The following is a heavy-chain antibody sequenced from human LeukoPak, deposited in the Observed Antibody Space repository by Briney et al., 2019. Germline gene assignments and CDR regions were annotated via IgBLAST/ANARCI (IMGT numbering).Heavy chain of an antibody. CDR2: IYSSGST. CDR3: ARSTGDYYDSMENAFDI. V-gene: IGHV4-59*12. J-gene: IGHJ3*02. CDR1: SGSINNYY. D-gene: IGHD3-22*01. Sequence: SETLSLTCSVSSGSINNYYWNWIRQPPGKGLEWIGYIYSSGSTNYNPSLKSRVTISVDKSKNQFSLKLSSVTTADTAVYYCARSTGDYYDSMENAFDIWGQGTKVTVSS.